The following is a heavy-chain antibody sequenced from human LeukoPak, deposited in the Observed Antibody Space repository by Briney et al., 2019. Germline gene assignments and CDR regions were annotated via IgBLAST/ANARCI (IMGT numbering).Heavy chain of an antibody. V-gene: IGHV3-23*01. J-gene: IGHJ4*02. D-gene: IGHD2-21*02. Sequence: GGSLRLSCAASGFTFSNYAMTWVRQAPGKGLEWVSSISGSGAYYADSVKGRFTISRDNSKNTLYLQMNSLRAEDTALYYCAKHAGDYYFDYWGQGTLVTVSS. CDR1: GFTFSNYA. CDR2: ISGSGA. CDR3: AKHAGDYYFDY.